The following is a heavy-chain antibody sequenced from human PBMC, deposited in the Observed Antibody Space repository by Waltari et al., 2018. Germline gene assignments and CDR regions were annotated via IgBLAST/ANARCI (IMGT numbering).Heavy chain of an antibody. CDR2: IDTSGST. Sequence: QVQLQESGPGFVKPSQTLSLTCTVSGGPLSSGSYYWRWIRQPAGKGLEWMGYIDTSGSTNYSPSLKSRVSIAVDTSKNEFSVKLSAENAADTAVYYCARDSIAGGDPWGQGTLVTVSS. J-gene: IGHJ5*02. D-gene: IGHD3-3*02. CDR1: GGPLSSGSYY. CDR3: ARDSIAGGDP. V-gene: IGHV4-61*09.